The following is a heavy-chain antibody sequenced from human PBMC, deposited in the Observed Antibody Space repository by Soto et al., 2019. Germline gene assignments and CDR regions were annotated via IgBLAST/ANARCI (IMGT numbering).Heavy chain of an antibody. V-gene: IGHV4-39*01. J-gene: IGHJ3*02. D-gene: IGHD6-13*01. CDR1: GGSISSSSYY. CDR2: IYYSGST. Sequence: QLQLQESGPGLVKPSETLSLTCTVSGGSISSSSYYWGWIRQPPGKGLEWIGSIYYSGSTYYNPSLRSRVTXXVXTXXNRFSLKLSSVTAADTAVYYCARPPRSWYFDAFDIWGQGTMVTVSS. CDR3: ARPPRSWYFDAFDI.